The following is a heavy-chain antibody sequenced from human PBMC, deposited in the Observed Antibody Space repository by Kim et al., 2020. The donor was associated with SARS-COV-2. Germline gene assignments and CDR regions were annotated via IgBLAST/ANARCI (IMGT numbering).Heavy chain of an antibody. CDR3: ARGKEDYYYYMDV. J-gene: IGHJ6*03. V-gene: IGHV1-8*01. Sequence: YAQKFQGRVTMTRNTSISTAYMELSSLRSEDTAVYYCARGKEDYYYYMDVWGKGTTVTVSS.